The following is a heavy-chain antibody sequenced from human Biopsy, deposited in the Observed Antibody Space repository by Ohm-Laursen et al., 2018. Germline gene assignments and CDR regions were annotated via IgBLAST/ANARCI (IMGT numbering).Heavy chain of an antibody. J-gene: IGHJ5*02. Sequence: SLRLSCSASGFTFCRNDMSWVRQAPAPGLEWVSVVSGSGASTYYADSVKSRFTISRDNSKNTLFLQMDSLRADDTAVYYCVKAYSAIYWFDPWGQGTLVTVSS. CDR1: GFTFCRND. CDR2: VSGSGAST. V-gene: IGHV3-23*01. D-gene: IGHD2-21*01. CDR3: VKAYSAIYWFDP.